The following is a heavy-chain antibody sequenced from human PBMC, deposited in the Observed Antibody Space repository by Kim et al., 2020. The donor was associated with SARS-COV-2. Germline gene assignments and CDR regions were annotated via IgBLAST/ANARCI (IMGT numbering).Heavy chain of an antibody. V-gene: IGHV3-53*01. CDR3: ARVTYIKQQLVGGLGSFDY. Sequence: GGSLRLSCAASGFTVSSNYMSWVRQAPGKGLEWVSVIYSGGSTYYADSVKGRFTISRDNSKNTLYLQMNSLRAEDTAVYYCARVTYIKQQLVGGLGSFDYWGQGTLVTVSS. CDR2: IYSGGST. J-gene: IGHJ4*02. CDR1: GFTVSSNY. D-gene: IGHD6-13*01.